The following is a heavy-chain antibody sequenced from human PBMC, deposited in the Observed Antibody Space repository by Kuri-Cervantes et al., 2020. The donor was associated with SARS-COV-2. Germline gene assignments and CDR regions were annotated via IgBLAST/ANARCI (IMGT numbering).Heavy chain of an antibody. D-gene: IGHD6-6*01. J-gene: IGHJ4*02. CDR2: INHSGST. CDR3: AREYSSSYGYFDY. Sequence: GSLRLSCAVYGGSFSGYYWSWIRQPPGKGLEWIGEINHSGSTNYNPSLKSRVTISVDTSKNQFSLKLSSVTAADTAVYYCAREYSSSYGYFDYWGQGTLVTVSS. CDR1: GGSFSGYY. V-gene: IGHV4-34*01.